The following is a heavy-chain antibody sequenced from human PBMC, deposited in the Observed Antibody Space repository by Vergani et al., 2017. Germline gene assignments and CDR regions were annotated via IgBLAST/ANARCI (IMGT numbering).Heavy chain of an antibody. CDR3: ARHASTYDYVWGSYRADAFDI. CDR2: IYSGGST. CDR1: GFTVSSNY. D-gene: IGHD3-16*02. V-gene: IGHV3-53*04. Sequence: EVQLVESGGGLVQPGGSLRLSCAASGFTVSSNYMSWVRQAPGKGLEWVSVIYSGGSTYYADSVKGRFTISRHNSKNTLYLQMNSLRAEDTAVYYCARHASTYDYVWGSYRADAFDIWGQGTMVTVSS. J-gene: IGHJ3*02.